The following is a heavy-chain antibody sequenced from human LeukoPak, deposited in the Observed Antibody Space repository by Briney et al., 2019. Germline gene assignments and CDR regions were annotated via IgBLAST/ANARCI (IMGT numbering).Heavy chain of an antibody. J-gene: IGHJ4*02. CDR3: ARGVYYSGYGNFDY. CDR2: ISSRGSTI. CDR1: GFTFSSYE. Sequence: QPGGSLRLSCAASGFTFSSYEMNWVRQAPGKGLEWVSYISSRGSTIYYADSVKGRFTISRDNAKNSLYLQMNSLRAEDTAVYYCARGVYYSGYGNFDYWGQGTLVTVSS. D-gene: IGHD5-12*01. V-gene: IGHV3-48*03.